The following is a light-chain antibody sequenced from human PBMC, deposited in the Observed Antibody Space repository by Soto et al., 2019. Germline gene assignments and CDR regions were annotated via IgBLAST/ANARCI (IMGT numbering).Light chain of an antibody. CDR2: DVS. CDR1: SSDVGGYNY. V-gene: IGLV2-11*01. Sequence: QSVLTQPRSVSGSPGQSVTISCTGTSSDVGGYNYVSWYQQHPGKAPKLMIYDVSKRPSWVPDRFSGSKSGNTASLTISGLQAEDEPDYYCCSYAGSYTYVFGSGTKVTV. J-gene: IGLJ1*01. CDR3: CSYAGSYTYV.